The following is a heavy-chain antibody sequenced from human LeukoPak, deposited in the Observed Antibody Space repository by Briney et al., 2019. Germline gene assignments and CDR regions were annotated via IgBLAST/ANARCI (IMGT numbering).Heavy chain of an antibody. Sequence: ASVKVSCKASGYTFTGYYMHWVRQAPGQGLEWMGRINPNSGGTNYAQKFQGRVTMTRDTSISTAYMELSRLRSDDTAVYYYARGYYYDSSGYYYVWGQGTLVTVSS. V-gene: IGHV1-2*06. J-gene: IGHJ4*02. CDR1: GYTFTGYY. CDR3: ARGYYYDSSGYYYV. CDR2: INPNSGGT. D-gene: IGHD3-22*01.